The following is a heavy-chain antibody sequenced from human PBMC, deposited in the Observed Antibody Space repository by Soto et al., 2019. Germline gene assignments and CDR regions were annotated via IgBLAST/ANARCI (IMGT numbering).Heavy chain of an antibody. D-gene: IGHD3-22*01. CDR3: ARSYSSGNRSKFAY. CDR1: GVSVSSGSFH. V-gene: IGHV4-61*01. Sequence: SETLSLTCIVSGVSVSSGSFHCNWIRQSPGKGLEWIGYAHYGGSVNYDPSLKSRLTISVDTSKNQFFLKLTSVTAADTAVYYCARSYSSGNRSKFAYWGPGTLVTVSS. CDR2: AHYGGSV. J-gene: IGHJ4*02.